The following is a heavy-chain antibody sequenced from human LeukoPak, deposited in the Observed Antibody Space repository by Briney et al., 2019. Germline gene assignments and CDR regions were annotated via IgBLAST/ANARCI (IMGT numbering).Heavy chain of an antibody. CDR2: ISISGTTI. CDR3: ARSDHYDSNGYYDY. J-gene: IGHJ4*02. CDR1: GFTFSDYY. D-gene: IGHD3-22*01. Sequence: GGSLRPSCAASGFTFSDYYMNWIRQAPGKGLEWVSYISISGTTIYYADSVKGRFTISRDNAKNSLYLQMNSLRAEDTAVYYCARSDHYDSNGYYDYWGREPWSPSPQ. V-gene: IGHV3-11*01.